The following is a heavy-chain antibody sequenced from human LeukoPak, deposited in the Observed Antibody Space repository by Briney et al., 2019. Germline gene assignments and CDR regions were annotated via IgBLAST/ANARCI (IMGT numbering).Heavy chain of an antibody. D-gene: IGHD1-14*01. CDR2: ISSSSNTI. CDR3: ARGLHLPDFLSPY. V-gene: IGHV3-48*01. Sequence: PGGSLRLSCAASGFTLSDYSMNWVRQAPGKGLEWISYISSSSNTIYYADSVKGRFTISRDNAKSALFLQMNSLRAEDTAVYYCARGLHLPDFLSPYWGQGTLVTVSS. J-gene: IGHJ4*02. CDR1: GFTLSDYS.